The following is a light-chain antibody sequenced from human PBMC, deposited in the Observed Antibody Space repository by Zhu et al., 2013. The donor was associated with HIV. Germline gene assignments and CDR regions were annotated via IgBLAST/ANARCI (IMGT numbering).Light chain of an antibody. Sequence: EVVLTQSPATLSLSPRGKATLSCRASQTVLTYLAWFQQKAGQAPRLLIYDASKRATGVPARFSGSGSETDFTLTISSLEPEDSAVYFCQQRYNWPPITFGQGTKLEIK. J-gene: IGKJ2*01. CDR3: QQRYNWPPIT. V-gene: IGKV3-11*01. CDR2: DAS. CDR1: QTVLTY.